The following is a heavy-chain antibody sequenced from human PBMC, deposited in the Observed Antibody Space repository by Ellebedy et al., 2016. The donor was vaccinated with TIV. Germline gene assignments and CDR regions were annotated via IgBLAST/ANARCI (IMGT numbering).Heavy chain of an antibody. CDR3: ARDPYLYYDILTGTYGMDV. D-gene: IGHD3-9*01. J-gene: IGHJ6*02. CDR2: INHSGST. Sequence: SQTLSLTCAVYGGSFSGYYWSWIRQPPGKGLEWIGEINHSGSTNYNPSLKSRVTISVDTSKNQFSLKLSSVTAADTAVYYCARDPYLYYDILTGTYGMDVWGQGTTVTVSS. CDR1: GGSFSGYY. V-gene: IGHV4-34*01.